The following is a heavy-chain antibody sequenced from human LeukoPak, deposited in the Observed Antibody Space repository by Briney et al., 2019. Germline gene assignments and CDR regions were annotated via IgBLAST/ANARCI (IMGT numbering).Heavy chain of an antibody. CDR2: ICYSGST. V-gene: IGHV4-39*01. CDR3: ARQVGSGVAARGRLPKIFDY. CDR1: GGSISSSSYY. Sequence: SETLSLTCTVSGGSISSSSYYWGWIRQPPGKGLEWIGSICYSGSTYYNPSLKSRVTISVDTSKNQFSLKLSSVTAADTAVYYCARQVGSGVAARGRLPKIFDYWGQGTLVTVSS. D-gene: IGHD6-6*01. J-gene: IGHJ4*02.